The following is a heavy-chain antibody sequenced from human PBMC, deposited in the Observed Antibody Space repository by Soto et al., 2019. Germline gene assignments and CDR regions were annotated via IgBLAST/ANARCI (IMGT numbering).Heavy chain of an antibody. CDR2: IYSGGST. D-gene: IGHD6-19*01. J-gene: IGHJ5*02. CDR1: GFTVSSNY. CDR3: ARAVAGTFGWFDP. Sequence: GGSLRLSCAASGFTVSSNYMSWVRQAPGKGLEWVTVIYSGGSTYYADSVKGRFTNSRDNSKNTLYLQMNSLRAEDTAVYYCARAVAGTFGWFDPWGQGTLVTVSS. V-gene: IGHV3-53*01.